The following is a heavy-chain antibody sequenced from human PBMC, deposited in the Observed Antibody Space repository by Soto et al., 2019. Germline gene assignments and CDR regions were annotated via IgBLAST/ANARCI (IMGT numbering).Heavy chain of an antibody. J-gene: IGHJ4*02. CDR3: AIEGCGKNAGYNGLVSLGF. CDR1: GSRFSNYV. Sequence: QVQLVQSGAEVKTPGSSLKVSCTVSGSRFSNYVISWVRQAPGHGLEWLGRIIPIFNTTQYAQTFQGRVTITADKAMKTAFMELISLRSDDTAVYYCAIEGCGKNAGYNGLVSLGFWGQGTLVTVSS. V-gene: IGHV1-69*06. D-gene: IGHD2-2*02. CDR2: IIPIFNTT.